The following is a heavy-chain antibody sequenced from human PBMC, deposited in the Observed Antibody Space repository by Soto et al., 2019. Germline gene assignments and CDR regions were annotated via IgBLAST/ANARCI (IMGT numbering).Heavy chain of an antibody. J-gene: IGHJ6*02. CDR2: INHSGST. CDR3: ARITIFGVVIMNGMDV. V-gene: IGHV4-34*01. D-gene: IGHD3-3*01. CDR1: GGSFSGYY. Sequence: SETLSLTCAVYGGSFSGYYWSWIRQPPGKGLEWIGEINHSGSTNYNPSLKSRVTISVDTSKNQFSLKLSSVTAADTAVYYCARITIFGVVIMNGMDVWGQGTTVTV.